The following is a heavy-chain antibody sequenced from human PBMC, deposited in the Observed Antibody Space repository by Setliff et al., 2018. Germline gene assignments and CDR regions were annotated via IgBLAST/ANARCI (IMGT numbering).Heavy chain of an antibody. V-gene: IGHV1-18*01. J-gene: IGHJ4*01. D-gene: IGHD3-3*01. CDR1: GYTFRQSI. CDR3: MRLVRFCSRTVCQRTSGDEV. CDR2: IGVYSGNT. Sequence: ASVKVSCKASGYTFRQSIVSWVRQAPGQGLEWLGWIGVYSGNTYSAQRFQGRVSLTTDESTNTAYLELRGLRSDDTAVYYCMRLVRFCSRTVCQRTSGDEVWGQGTLVTV.